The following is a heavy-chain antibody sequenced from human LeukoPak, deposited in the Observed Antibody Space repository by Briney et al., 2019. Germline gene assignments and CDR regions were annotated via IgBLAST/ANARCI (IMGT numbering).Heavy chain of an antibody. CDR1: GITLSNYG. V-gene: IGHV3-23*01. CDR3: AKRGVVIRVILVGFHKEANYFDS. D-gene: IGHD3-22*01. CDR2: ISDSGGRT. Sequence: GGSLRLSCAVSGITLSNYGMSWVRQAPGKGLEWVAGISDSGGRTKYADSVKGRFTISRDNPKNTLYLQMNSLRPEDTAVYFCAKRGVVIRVILVGFHKEANYFDSWGQGVLVTSPQ. J-gene: IGHJ4*02.